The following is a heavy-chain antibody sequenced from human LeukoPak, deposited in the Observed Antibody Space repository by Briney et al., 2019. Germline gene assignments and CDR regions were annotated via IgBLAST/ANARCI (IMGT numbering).Heavy chain of an antibody. V-gene: IGHV4-39*01. CDR2: IYYSGST. CDR3: ASGFYGDYYFDY. J-gene: IGHJ4*02. CDR1: GGSISSSSYY. D-gene: IGHD4-17*01. Sequence: SETLSLTCTVSGGSISSSSYYWGWIRQPPGKGLEWIGSIYYSGSTYYNPSLKSRVTISVDTSKNQFSLKLSSVTAADTAVYYCASGFYGDYYFDYWGQGTLVTVSS.